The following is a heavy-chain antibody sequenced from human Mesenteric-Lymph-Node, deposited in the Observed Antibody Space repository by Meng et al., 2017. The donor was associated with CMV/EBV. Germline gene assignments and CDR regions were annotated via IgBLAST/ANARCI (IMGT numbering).Heavy chain of an antibody. D-gene: IGHD2-2*01. Sequence: GESLKISCAASGFTFSSYAMSWVRQAPGKGLEWVSIISGSGTSTYYADSVKGRFTISRDNSKNSLYLQMNSLRAEDTALYYCAKDIRYCSSTSCYPRGDYYYGMDVWGQGTTVTVSS. V-gene: IGHV3-23*01. CDR2: ISGSGTST. CDR1: GFTFSSYA. J-gene: IGHJ6*02. CDR3: AKDIRYCSSTSCYPRGDYYYGMDV.